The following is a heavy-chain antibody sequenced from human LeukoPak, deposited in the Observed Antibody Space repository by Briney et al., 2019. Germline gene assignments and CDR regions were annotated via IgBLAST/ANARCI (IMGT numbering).Heavy chain of an antibody. CDR2: ISSSRSYI. V-gene: IGHV3-21*04. CDR3: AREARSSSWSSFDY. CDR1: GFTFSSYS. Sequence: PGGPLRLSCAASGFTFSSYSMNWVRQAPGKGLEWVSSISSSRSYIYYADSVKGRFTISRDNAKNSLYLQMNSLRAEDTAVYYCAREARSSSWSSFDYWGQGTLVTVSS. J-gene: IGHJ4*02. D-gene: IGHD6-13*01.